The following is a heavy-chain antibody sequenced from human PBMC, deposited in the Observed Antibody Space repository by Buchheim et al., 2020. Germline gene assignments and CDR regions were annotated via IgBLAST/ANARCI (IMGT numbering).Heavy chain of an antibody. V-gene: IGHV3-48*02. CDR1: GFTFSSYG. CDR2: ITSSSSTM. Sequence: VQLVESGGGVVQPGRSLRLSCAASGFTFSSYGMHWVRQAPGKGLEWVSHITSSSSTMYYADSVKGRFTISRDNAKNSIYFQMNSLRDEDTAVYYCARWGRTGTTPNYYYGMDVWGQGTT. D-gene: IGHD1-7*01. J-gene: IGHJ6*02. CDR3: ARWGRTGTTPNYYYGMDV.